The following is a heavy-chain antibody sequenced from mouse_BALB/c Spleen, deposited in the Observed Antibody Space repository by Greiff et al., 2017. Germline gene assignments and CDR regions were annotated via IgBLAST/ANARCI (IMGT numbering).Heavy chain of an antibody. Sequence: EVKLMESGGGLVQPGGSLKLSCAASGFTFSSYTMSWVRQTPEKGLEWVAYISNGGGSTYYPDTVKGRFTISRDNAKNTLYLQMSSLKSEDTAMYYCARHYGNWYFDVWGAGTTVTVSS. D-gene: IGHD2-1*01. CDR2: ISNGGGST. CDR3: ARHYGNWYFDV. V-gene: IGHV5-12-2*01. J-gene: IGHJ1*01. CDR1: GFTFSSYT.